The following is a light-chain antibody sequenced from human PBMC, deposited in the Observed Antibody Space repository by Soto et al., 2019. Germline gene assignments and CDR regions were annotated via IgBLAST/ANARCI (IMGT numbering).Light chain of an antibody. J-gene: IGKJ5*01. CDR2: DAS. CDR3: QQRSNWPIT. V-gene: IGKV3-11*01. CDR1: QSVSSY. Sequence: EIVFTQSPATLSFSPGERGTLSFRASQSVSSYLAWYQQKPGQAPRLLIYDASSRPTDIPARFSGSGSGTDFTLTISSLEPEDFALYYCQQRSNWPITFGQGTRLEIK.